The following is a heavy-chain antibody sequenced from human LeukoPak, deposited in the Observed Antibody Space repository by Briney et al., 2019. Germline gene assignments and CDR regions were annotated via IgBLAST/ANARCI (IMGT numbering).Heavy chain of an antibody. Sequence: ASVKVSCKSSGYTFTSYAMHWVRQAPGQRLEWVGGINAGKGNTKYSHKFQHRVTRPRDTSASTAYLQLSSRRSEDTAVYYCANDRRLLSGDHRFDPWGQGTLVTVPS. J-gene: IGHJ5*02. V-gene: IGHV1-3*01. CDR3: ANDRRLLSGDHRFDP. CDR2: INAGKGNT. D-gene: IGHD6-25*01. CDR1: GYTFTSYA.